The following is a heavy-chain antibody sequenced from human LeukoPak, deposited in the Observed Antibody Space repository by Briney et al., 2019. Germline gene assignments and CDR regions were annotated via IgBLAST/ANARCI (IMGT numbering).Heavy chain of an antibody. Sequence: SVKVSCKASGDTFSSYAISWVRQAPGQGLEWMGGIIPIFGTTNYAQKFQGRVTITADESTSTAYMELSSLRSEDTAVYYCARDRDYDFDYWGQGTLVTVSS. CDR3: ARDRDYDFDY. CDR1: GDTFSSYA. V-gene: IGHV1-69*01. J-gene: IGHJ4*02. CDR2: IIPIFGTT. D-gene: IGHD4-17*01.